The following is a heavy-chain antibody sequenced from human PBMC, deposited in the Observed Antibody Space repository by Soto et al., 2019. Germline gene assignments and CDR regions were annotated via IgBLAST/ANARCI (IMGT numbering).Heavy chain of an antibody. J-gene: IGHJ4*02. D-gene: IGHD2-2*02. CDR1: GYTFTSYY. CDR2: INPSGGST. Sequence: ASVEVSCKASGYTFTSYYMHWVRQAPGQGLEWMGIINPSGGSTSYAQKFQGRVTMTRDTSTSTVYMELSSLRSEDTAVYYCARGLIVVVPAAIHGDYFDYWGQGTLVTVSS. CDR3: ARGLIVVVPAAIHGDYFDY. V-gene: IGHV1-46*01.